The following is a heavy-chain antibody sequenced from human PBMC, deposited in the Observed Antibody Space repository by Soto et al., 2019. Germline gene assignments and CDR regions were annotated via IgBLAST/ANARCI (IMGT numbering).Heavy chain of an antibody. Sequence: QLQLQESGPGLVKPSETLSLTCTVSGGSISSSSYYWGWIRQPPGKGLEWIGSIYYSGYTYYNPYVKSRLTISVDTSKNQFSLKLSSVTAADTAVYYCARHNGPLYVGYYYDMDVWGQGTTVTVSS. CDR1: GGSISSSSYY. D-gene: IGHD3-16*01. CDR2: IYYSGYT. J-gene: IGHJ6*02. V-gene: IGHV4-39*01. CDR3: ARHNGPLYVGYYYDMDV.